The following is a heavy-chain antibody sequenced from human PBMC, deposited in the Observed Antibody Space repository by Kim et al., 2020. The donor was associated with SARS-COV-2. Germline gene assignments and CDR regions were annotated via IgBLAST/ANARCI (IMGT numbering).Heavy chain of an antibody. CDR3: AKDQQAVGYIEYVGYDY. CDR2: ICYDGSNK. J-gene: IGHJ4*01. V-gene: IGHV3-30*02. D-gene: IGHD3-16*01. Sequence: GGSLRLSCAASGFTFSSYGMHWVRQAPGKGLEWVAGICYDGSNKYYADSVKGRFTISRDNSKNTLYLQMNSLRAEDTAVYYCAKDQQAVGYIEYVGYDY. CDR1: GFTFSSYG.